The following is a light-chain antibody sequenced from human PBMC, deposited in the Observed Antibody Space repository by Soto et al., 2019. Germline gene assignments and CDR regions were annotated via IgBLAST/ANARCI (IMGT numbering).Light chain of an antibody. CDR3: SSYTFTSTLYV. Sequence: QSVLTQPASVSGSPGQSITISCTGSSSDVGGHNYVCWYQQHPGKAPRLMIYEVTKRPSGVSNRFSGSKSGNTASLTISGLQAEDEADYYCSSYTFTSTLYVFGTGTKVTVL. V-gene: IGLV2-14*03. CDR1: SSDVGGHNY. J-gene: IGLJ1*01. CDR2: EVT.